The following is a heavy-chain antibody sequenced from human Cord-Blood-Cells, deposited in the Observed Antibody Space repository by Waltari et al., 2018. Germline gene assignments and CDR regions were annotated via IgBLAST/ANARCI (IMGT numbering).Heavy chain of an antibody. CDR3: ARGRYSSGWYPYYYYGMDV. Sequence: LEWVSYISSSGSTIYYAGSVKGRFTIPRDNAKNSLYLQMNSLRAEDTAVYYCARGRYSSGWYPYYYYGMDVWGQGTTVTVSS. V-gene: IGHV3-48*03. CDR2: ISSSGSTI. D-gene: IGHD6-19*01. J-gene: IGHJ6*02.